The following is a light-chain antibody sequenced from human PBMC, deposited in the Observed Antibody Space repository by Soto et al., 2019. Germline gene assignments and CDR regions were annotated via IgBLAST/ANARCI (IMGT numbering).Light chain of an antibody. CDR1: QSVRSK. V-gene: IGKV3-15*01. CDR2: DAS. CDR3: QQYNNWPFT. Sequence: EIVMTQSPATLSVSPGERVILSCRASQSVRSKLAWYQQKPGQAPRLLIYDASTGATDIPARFSGSGSGTEFPLTINSLQSEDFAVYFCQQYNNWPFTFGPGTKVDIK. J-gene: IGKJ3*01.